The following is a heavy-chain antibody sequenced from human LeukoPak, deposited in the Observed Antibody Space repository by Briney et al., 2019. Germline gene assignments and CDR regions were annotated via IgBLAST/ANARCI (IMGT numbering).Heavy chain of an antibody. D-gene: IGHD3-16*02. CDR3: AREVAFGGVIAPNAFDI. J-gene: IGHJ3*02. CDR2: IYHSGST. Sequence: PSETLSLTCAVSGGSISSGGYSWSWIRQPPGKGLEWIRYIYHSGSTYYNPSLKSRVTISVDRSKNQFSLKLSSVTAADTAVYYCAREVAFGGVIAPNAFDIWGQGTMVTVSS. V-gene: IGHV4-30-2*01. CDR1: GGSISSGGYS.